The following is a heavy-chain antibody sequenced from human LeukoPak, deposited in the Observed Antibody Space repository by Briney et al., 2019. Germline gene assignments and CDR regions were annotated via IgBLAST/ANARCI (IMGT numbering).Heavy chain of an antibody. V-gene: IGHV4-34*01. J-gene: IGHJ4*02. D-gene: IGHD5-18*01. CDR1: GGSFSGYY. Sequence: SETLSLTCAVYGGSFSGYYWSWIRQPPGKGLEWIGEINHSGSTNYNPSLKSRVTISVDTSKNQFSLKLSSVTAADTAVYYCARGPYVDTAVVTNFDYWGQGTLVTVSS. CDR2: INHSGST. CDR3: ARGPYVDTAVVTNFDY.